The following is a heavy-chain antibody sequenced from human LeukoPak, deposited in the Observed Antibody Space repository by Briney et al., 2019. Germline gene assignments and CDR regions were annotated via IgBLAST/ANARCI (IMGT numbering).Heavy chain of an antibody. D-gene: IGHD2-8*01. J-gene: IGHJ4*02. CDR1: GFTFTSYG. Sequence: PGGSLRLSCAASGFTFTSYGMHWVRQAPGKGLEWVSFIRYDGSNKYYAESVKGRFTISRDDSKNTLYLQMNSLRAEDTALYYCAKDRSCTNDICHGDFDYWGQGTLVTVSS. CDR2: IRYDGSNK. CDR3: AKDRSCTNDICHGDFDY. V-gene: IGHV3-30*02.